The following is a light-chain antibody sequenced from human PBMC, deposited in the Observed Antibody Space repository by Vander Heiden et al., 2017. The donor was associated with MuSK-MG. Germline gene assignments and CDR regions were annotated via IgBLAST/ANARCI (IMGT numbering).Light chain of an antibody. J-gene: IGLJ1*01. CDR3: QVWESSTDYV. CDR1: NIGSKS. CDR2: DDN. Sequence: SYVLTQPPSVSVAPGQTATITCGGNNIGSKSVHWYQQTPGQAPVLVVYDDNDRPSGIPERFSGSNSGNTATLTISRVEAGDEADYYCQVWESSTDYVFGTGTKVTVL. V-gene: IGLV3-21*02.